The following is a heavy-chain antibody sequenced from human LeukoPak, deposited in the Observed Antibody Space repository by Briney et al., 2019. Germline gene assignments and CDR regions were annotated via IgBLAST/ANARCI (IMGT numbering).Heavy chain of an antibody. V-gene: IGHV3-66*02. J-gene: IGHJ5*02. CDR2: ICSGGST. CDR3: ARAIDYDSSGYYP. D-gene: IGHD3-22*01. Sequence: GGSLRPSCAASGFTVSSNYMSWVRQAPGKGLEWVSVICSGGSTYYADSVKGRFTISRDNSKNTLYLQMNSLRAEDTAVYYCARAIDYDSSGYYPWGQGTLVTVSS. CDR1: GFTVSSNY.